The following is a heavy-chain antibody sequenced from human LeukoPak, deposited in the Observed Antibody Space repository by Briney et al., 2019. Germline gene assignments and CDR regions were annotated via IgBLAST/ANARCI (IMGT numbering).Heavy chain of an antibody. CDR2: ISGSGDNT. J-gene: IGHJ4*02. V-gene: IGHV3-23*01. CDR3: AKGWQQLEN. D-gene: IGHD6-13*01. Sequence: PGGSLRLSCAASGFTFSSYAMSWVRQAPGKGLEWVSAISGSGDNTHYADSVKGRFTVSRDNSENTLNLQMNSLRAEDMAVYYCAKGWQQLENWGQGTLVTVSS. CDR1: GFTFSSYA.